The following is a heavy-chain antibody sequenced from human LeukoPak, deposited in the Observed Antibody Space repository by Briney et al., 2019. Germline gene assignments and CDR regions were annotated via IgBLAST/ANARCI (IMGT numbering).Heavy chain of an antibody. CDR2: ISVYNGNT. J-gene: IGHJ4*02. CDR1: IYTFNNYG. CDR3: ARDLYRSVPRPTIFDY. V-gene: IGHV1-18*01. Sequence: ASVKVSCTASIYTFNNYGFNWVRQAPGQGLEWMGWISVYNGNTDYAQKFQGRVTMTTDTSTSTVYMDLRSLRSDDTAVYFCARDLYRSVPRPTIFDYWGQGTLVTVSS. D-gene: IGHD6-6*01.